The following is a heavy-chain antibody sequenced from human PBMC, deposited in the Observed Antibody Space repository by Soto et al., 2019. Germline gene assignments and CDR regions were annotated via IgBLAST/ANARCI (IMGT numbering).Heavy chain of an antibody. CDR3: ARGRDNWFDP. V-gene: IGHV1-46*01. CDR1: GYTFTSYY. J-gene: IGHJ5*02. CDR2: ISASSGNT. Sequence: GASVKVSCKASGYTFTSYYMHWVRQAPGKGLEWMGRISASSGNTSYAQKFQGRVTMTTDTSTSTAYMELRSLRSDDTAVYYCARGRDNWFDPWGQGTLVTVSS.